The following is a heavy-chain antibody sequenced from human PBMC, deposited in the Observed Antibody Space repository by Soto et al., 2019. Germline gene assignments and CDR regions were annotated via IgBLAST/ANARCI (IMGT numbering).Heavy chain of an antibody. Sequence: PGGSLRLSCAASGFTFSSYGMHWVRQAPGKGLEWVTVIWYDGSNKYYADSVKGRFTISRDNSKNTLYLQMNSLRAEDTAVYYCARDREELYSSSWSYAFDIWGQGTMVTVSS. CDR1: GFTFSSYG. V-gene: IGHV3-33*01. J-gene: IGHJ3*02. CDR2: IWYDGSNK. D-gene: IGHD6-13*01. CDR3: ARDREELYSSSWSYAFDI.